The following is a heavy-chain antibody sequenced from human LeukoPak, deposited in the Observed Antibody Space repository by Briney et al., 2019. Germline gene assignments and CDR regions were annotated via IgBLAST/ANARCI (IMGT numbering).Heavy chain of an antibody. CDR1: GLTFSSHW. V-gene: IGHV3-53*01. D-gene: IGHD5-24*01. CDR2: IYGGGNI. Sequence: PGGSLRLSCAASGLTFSSHWMHWVRQAPGKGLEWVSVIYGGGNIYYADSVKGRFTISRDNSKNTLYLQMNSLRADDTAVYYCAREGNYRQDFDYWGQGTLVTVSS. J-gene: IGHJ4*02. CDR3: AREGNYRQDFDY.